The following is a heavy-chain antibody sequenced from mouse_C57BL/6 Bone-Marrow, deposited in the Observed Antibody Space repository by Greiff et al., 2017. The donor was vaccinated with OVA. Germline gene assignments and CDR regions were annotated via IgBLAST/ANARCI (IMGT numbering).Heavy chain of an antibody. D-gene: IGHD1-1*01. J-gene: IGHJ1*03. CDR1: GYSFTDYN. Sequence: VQLKQSGPELVKPGASVKISCKASGYSFTDYNMNWVKQSNGKSLEWIGVINPNYGTTSYNQKFKGKATLTVDQSSSTAYMQLNSLTSEYSAVYYCARWVTTVVATNNWYFDVWGTGTTVTVSS. V-gene: IGHV1-39*01. CDR2: INPNYGTT. CDR3: ARWVTTVVATNNWYFDV.